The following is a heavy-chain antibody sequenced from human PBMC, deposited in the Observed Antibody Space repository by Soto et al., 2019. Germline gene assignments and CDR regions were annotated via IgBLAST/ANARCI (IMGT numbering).Heavy chain of an antibody. V-gene: IGHV1-3*01. CDR2: INAGNGNT. CDR1: GYTFTSYA. Sequence: QVQLVQSGAEVKKPGASVKVSCKASGYTFTSYAMHWVRQAPGQRLEWMGWINAGNGNTKYSQKFQGRVTITRVTSASTAYMELSSLRSEDTAVYYCARGPNPYYFDYWGQGTLVTVSS. J-gene: IGHJ4*02. CDR3: ARGPNPYYFDY.